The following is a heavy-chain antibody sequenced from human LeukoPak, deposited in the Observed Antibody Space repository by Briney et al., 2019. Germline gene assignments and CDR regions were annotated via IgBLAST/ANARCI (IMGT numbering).Heavy chain of an antibody. CDR2: ISSSSSTI. Sequence: PGGSLRLSCAASGFTFNSYNMNWVRQAPGKGLEWVLYISSSSSTIYYADSVKGRITISRDNAKNSLYLQMNSLRAEDTAVYYCARDLGVLTIGEFDYWGQGTLVTVSS. CDR1: GFTFNSYN. CDR3: ARDLGVLTIGEFDY. J-gene: IGHJ4*02. D-gene: IGHD3-3*01. V-gene: IGHV3-48*04.